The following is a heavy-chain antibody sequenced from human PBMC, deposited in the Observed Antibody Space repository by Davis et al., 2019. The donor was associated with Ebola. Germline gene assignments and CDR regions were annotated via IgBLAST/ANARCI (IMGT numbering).Heavy chain of an antibody. V-gene: IGHV3-11*04. J-gene: IGHJ5*02. D-gene: IGHD3-16*01. CDR2: ISSSGSTI. CDR3: ARDLGHYAQFDP. CDR1: GFPFSDYY. Sequence: LTRAASGFPFSDYYMSWIRQAPGKGLEWVSYISSSGSTIYYADSVKGRFTISRDNAKNSLYLQMNSLRDEDTAVYYCARDLGHYAQFDPWGQGTLVTVSS.